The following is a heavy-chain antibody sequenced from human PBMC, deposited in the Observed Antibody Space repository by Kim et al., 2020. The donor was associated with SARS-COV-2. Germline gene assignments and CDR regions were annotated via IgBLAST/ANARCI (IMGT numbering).Heavy chain of an antibody. V-gene: IGHV3-21*01. CDR3: ARDQSPGSNCGGVDGFDV. Sequence: GGSLRLSCAASGFNFGSHNMNWVRQAPGKGLEWVSSISGTEKDIGYADSVKGRFTISRDNAKNSLYLEMNSLSVEDTALYYCARDQSPGSNCGGVDGFDV. CDR1: GFNFGSHN. CDR2: ISGTEKDI. D-gene: IGHD4-4*01. J-gene: IGHJ3*01.